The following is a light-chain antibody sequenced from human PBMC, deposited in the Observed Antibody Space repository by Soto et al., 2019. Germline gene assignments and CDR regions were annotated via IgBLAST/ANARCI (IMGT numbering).Light chain of an antibody. J-gene: IGKJ4*01. CDR2: TTS. CDR3: QQCGNWPRT. Sequence: EIVLTQSPAPLSLSPGERATLSCRASQNVGTCLGWYQHKPGQAPRLLIYTTSSRATGIPARFSGSGSGTDFTLTISSLEPEDFAVYYCQQCGNWPRTFGGGTKVEIK. V-gene: IGKV3-11*01. CDR1: QNVGTC.